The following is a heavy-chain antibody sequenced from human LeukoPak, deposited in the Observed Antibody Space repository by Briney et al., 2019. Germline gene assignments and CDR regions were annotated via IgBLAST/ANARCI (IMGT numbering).Heavy chain of an antibody. J-gene: IGHJ4*02. CDR3: VVGGGIY. Sequence: PGGSLRLSCAASGSTLSNDWTHWVRQAPGKGLVWVSRIGSDGTNTLYADSVKGRFTISRDNARNTLHLQMNSLRADDTAVYYCVVGGGIYWGQGTLVTVS. D-gene: IGHD1-26*01. CDR1: GSTLSNDW. V-gene: IGHV3-74*03. CDR2: IGSDGTNT.